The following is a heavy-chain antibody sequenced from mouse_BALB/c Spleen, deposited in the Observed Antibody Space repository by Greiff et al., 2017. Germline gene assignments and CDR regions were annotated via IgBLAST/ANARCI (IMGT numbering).Heavy chain of an antibody. Sequence: EVQGVESGGGLVQPGGSLRLSCATSGFTFTDYYMSWVRQPPGKALEWLGFIRNKANGYTTEYSASVKGRFTISRDNSQCILYLQMNTLRAEDSATYYCARDYYYGSSYPPWFAYWGQGTLVTVSA. D-gene: IGHD1-1*01. CDR1: GFTFTDYY. V-gene: IGHV7-3*02. CDR2: IRNKANGYTT. CDR3: ARDYYYGSSYPPWFAY. J-gene: IGHJ3*01.